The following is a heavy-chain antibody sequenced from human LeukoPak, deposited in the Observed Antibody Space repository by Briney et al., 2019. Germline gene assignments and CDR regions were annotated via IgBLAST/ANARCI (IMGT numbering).Heavy chain of an antibody. CDR1: GFTFSSYS. V-gene: IGHV3-21*01. J-gene: IGHJ5*02. D-gene: IGHD4-17*01. CDR2: ISSSSSYI. CDR3: AREGTTVTTSFMGHNWFDP. Sequence: GGSLRLSCAASGFTFSSYSMNWVRQAPGKGLEWVSYISSSSSYIYYADSVKGRFTISRDNAKNSLYLQMNSLRAEDTAVYYCAREGTTVTTSFMGHNWFDPWVQGTLVTVSS.